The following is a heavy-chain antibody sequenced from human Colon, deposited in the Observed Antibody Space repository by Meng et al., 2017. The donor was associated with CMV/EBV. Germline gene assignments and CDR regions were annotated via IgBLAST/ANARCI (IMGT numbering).Heavy chain of an antibody. CDR3: ARTRYDFWRPLPVAFDI. CDR1: GYTFTSYG. V-gene: IGHV1-18*01. J-gene: IGHJ3*02. CDR2: ISAYNGNT. Sequence: ASVKVSCKASGYTFTSYGISWVRQAPGQGLEWMGWISAYNGNTNYAQKLQGRVTMTTDTSTSTAYMELRSLRSDDTAVYYCARTRYDFWRPLPVAFDIWGQGTMVTVSS. D-gene: IGHD3-3*01.